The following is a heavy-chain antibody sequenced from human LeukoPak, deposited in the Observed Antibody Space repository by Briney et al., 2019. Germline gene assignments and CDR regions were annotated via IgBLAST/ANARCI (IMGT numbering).Heavy chain of an antibody. CDR1: GDSISSNYC. CDR3: GRHAYGDSSAAFDI. J-gene: IGHJ3*02. CDR2: VYRRGST. Sequence: SETLSLTCAVSGDSISSNYCWRWVRQFPGKGLEWIGEVYRRGSTSYNPSLKSRVVISIGKSKNQYSLNLNSVTAADTAMYYCGRHAYGDSSAAFDIWGQGTMVIVSS. V-gene: IGHV4-4*02. D-gene: IGHD4-17*01.